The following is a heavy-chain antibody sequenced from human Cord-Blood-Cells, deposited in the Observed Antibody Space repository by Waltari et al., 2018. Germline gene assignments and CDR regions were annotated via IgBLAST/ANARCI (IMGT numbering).Heavy chain of an antibody. CDR3: ASSTPYWYFDL. V-gene: IGHV3-21*01. J-gene: IGHJ2*01. CDR2: ISSSSSYI. CDR1: GFTFGRYS. Sequence: EVQLVECGGGLVKPGGSLRLSCAASGFTFGRYSTTWVRQAPGKGLEWVSSISSSSSYIYYADSVKGRFTISRDNAKNSLYLQMNSLRAEDTAVYYCASSTPYWYFDLWGRGTLVTVSS.